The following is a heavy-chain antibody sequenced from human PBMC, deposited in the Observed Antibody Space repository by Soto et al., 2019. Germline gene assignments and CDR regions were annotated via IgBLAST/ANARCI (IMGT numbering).Heavy chain of an antibody. D-gene: IGHD5-18*01. CDR1: GGSIGNYY. CDR2: IHYSGST. CDR3: ARNVDTSKAYYFDY. J-gene: IGHJ4*02. V-gene: IGHV4-59*01. Sequence: SETLSLTCTVSGGSIGNYYWSWIRQSPGKGLEWIGYIHYSGSTNYNPSLKSRVTISIDTSKNELSLNLSFLTAADTAVYFCARNVDTSKAYYFDYWGQGSRVTVSS.